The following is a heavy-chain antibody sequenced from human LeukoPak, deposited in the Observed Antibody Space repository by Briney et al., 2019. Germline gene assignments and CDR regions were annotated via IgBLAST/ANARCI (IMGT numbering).Heavy chain of an antibody. CDR2: INPNSGGT. V-gene: IGHV1-2*02. Sequence: ASVKVSCKASGYTFTGYYMHWVRQAPGQGLEWMGWINPNSGGTNYAQKFQGRVTMTRDTSISTAYMELSRLRSDDTAVYYCARVRIGYSYGDFDYWGQGTLVTVSS. CDR1: GYTFTGYY. D-gene: IGHD5-18*01. CDR3: ARVRIGYSYGDFDY. J-gene: IGHJ4*02.